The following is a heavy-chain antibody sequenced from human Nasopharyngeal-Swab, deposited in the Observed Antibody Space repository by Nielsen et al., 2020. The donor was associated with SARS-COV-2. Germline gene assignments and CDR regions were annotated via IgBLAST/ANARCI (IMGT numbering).Heavy chain of an antibody. V-gene: IGHV2-70*01. CDR1: GFSLSTSGMC. Sequence: SGPTLVKPTQTLTLTCTFSGFSLSTSGMCVSWIRQPPGKALEWLALIDWDDDKYYSTSLKTRLTISKDTSKNQAVLTMTNMDPVDTATYYCARHHSGDCYSYYFDYWGQGTLVTVSS. J-gene: IGHJ4*02. D-gene: IGHD2-21*01. CDR3: ARHHSGDCYSYYFDY. CDR2: IDWDDDK.